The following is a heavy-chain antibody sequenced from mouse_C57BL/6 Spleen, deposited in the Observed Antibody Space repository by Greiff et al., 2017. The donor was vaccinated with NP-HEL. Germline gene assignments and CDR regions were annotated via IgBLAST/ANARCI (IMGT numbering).Heavy chain of an antibody. V-gene: IGHV1-69*01. J-gene: IGHJ3*01. CDR1: GYTFTSYW. CDR2: IDPSDSYT. Sequence: QVQLQQPGAELVMPGASVKLSCKASGYTFTSYWMHWVKQRPGQGLEWIGEIDPSDSYTNYNQKFKGKSTLTVDKSSSTAYMQLSSLTSEDSAVYYCAIWDYYGSSYPSWFAYWGQGTLVTVSA. CDR3: AIWDYYGSSYPSWFAY. D-gene: IGHD1-1*01.